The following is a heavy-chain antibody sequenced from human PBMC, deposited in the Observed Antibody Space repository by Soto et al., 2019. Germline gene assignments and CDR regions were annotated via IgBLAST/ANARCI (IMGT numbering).Heavy chain of an antibody. CDR2: ISYDGSNK. Sequence: GSLRLSCEASGFSLSSYAMPWVRQAPGKGLEWVAVISYDGSNKYYADSVKGRFTISRDNSKNTLYLQMNSLRAEDTAVYYCARDPQAIAARRDYYYYGMDVWGQGTTVTVSS. V-gene: IGHV3-30-3*01. CDR1: GFSLSSYA. J-gene: IGHJ6*02. D-gene: IGHD6-6*01. CDR3: ARDPQAIAARRDYYYYGMDV.